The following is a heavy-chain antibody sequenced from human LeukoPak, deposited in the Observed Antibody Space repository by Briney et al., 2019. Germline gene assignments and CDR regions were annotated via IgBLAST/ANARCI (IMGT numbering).Heavy chain of an antibody. D-gene: IGHD2-15*01. J-gene: IGHJ5*02. CDR3: ARSVVVVVAATRNWFDP. Sequence: GASVKASCKASGYTFTGYYMHWVRQAPGQGLEWMGWINPNSGGTNYAQKFQGRVTMTRDTSISTAYMELSRLRSDDTAVYYCARSVVVVVAATRNWFDPWGQGTLVTVSS. CDR2: INPNSGGT. V-gene: IGHV1-2*02. CDR1: GYTFTGYY.